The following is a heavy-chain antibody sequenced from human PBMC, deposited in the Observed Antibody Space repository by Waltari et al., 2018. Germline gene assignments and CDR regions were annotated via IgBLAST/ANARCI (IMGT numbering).Heavy chain of an antibody. CDR1: GYSLSSGYY. J-gene: IGHJ4*02. D-gene: IGHD2-15*01. CDR3: ARDGACGSCYSDY. Sequence: QVQLQESGPGLVKPSETLSLTCAVSGYSLSSGYYWGWIRQPPGKGLEWIGSIYHSGSTYYNPSLKSRVTISVDTSKNQFSLKLSSVTAADTAVYYCARDGACGSCYSDYWGQGTLVTVSS. CDR2: IYHSGST. V-gene: IGHV4-38-2*02.